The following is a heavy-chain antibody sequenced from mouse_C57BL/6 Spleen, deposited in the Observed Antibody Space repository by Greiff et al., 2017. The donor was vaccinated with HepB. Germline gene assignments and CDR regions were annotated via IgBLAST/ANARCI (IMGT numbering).Heavy chain of an antibody. D-gene: IGHD2-1*01. V-gene: IGHV1-19*01. Sequence: EVQLQESGPVLVKPGASVKMSCKASGYTFTDYYMNWVKQSHGKSLEWIGVINPYNGGTSYNQKFKGKATLTVDKSSSTAYMELNSLTSEDSAVYYCALYGNYGYFDVWGTGTTVTVSS. CDR2: INPYNGGT. CDR1: GYTFTDYY. J-gene: IGHJ1*03. CDR3: ALYGNYGYFDV.